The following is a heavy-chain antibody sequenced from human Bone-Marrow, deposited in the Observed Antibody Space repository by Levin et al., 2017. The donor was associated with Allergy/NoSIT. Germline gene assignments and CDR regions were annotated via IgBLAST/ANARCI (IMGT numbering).Heavy chain of an antibody. CDR3: ARIYDSTGYYSGVGTFDV. J-gene: IGHJ3*01. D-gene: IGHD3-22*01. CDR2: IELDGNEK. V-gene: IGHV3-7*01. CDR1: GFTFSAYW. Sequence: GESLKISCSASGFTFSAYWMTWVRQAPGKGLEWVANIELDGNEKFYVDSVRGRFTVSRENTKNSLYLQMNSLRAEDTAVYYCARIYDSTGYYSGVGTFDVWGQGTQVTVSS.